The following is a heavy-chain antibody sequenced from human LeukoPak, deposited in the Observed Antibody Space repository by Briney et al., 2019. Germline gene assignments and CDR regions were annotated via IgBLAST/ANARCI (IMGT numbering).Heavy chain of an antibody. J-gene: IGHJ5*02. D-gene: IGHD3-22*01. CDR2: ITPNSGGT. CDR3: ARLEGIGYRGGWFDP. V-gene: IGHV1-2*02. CDR1: GYTFTDYY. Sequence: ASVKVSCKASGYTFTDYYIHWVRQAPGQGLEWMGWITPNSGGTNYAQKFQGRVTMTRDTSISTASLELRSLTPDDTAVYYCARLEGIGYRGGWFDPWGQGSLVTVSS.